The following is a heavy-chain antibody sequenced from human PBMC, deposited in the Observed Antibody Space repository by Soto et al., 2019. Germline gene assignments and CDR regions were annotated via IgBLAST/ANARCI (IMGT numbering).Heavy chain of an antibody. D-gene: IGHD3-10*01. J-gene: IGHJ4*02. Sequence: WETLSLTCTVSGGSISSSSYYWGWIRQPPGKGLEWIGSIYYSGSTYYNPSLKSPVTISVDTSKNQFSLKLSSVTAADTAVYYCARRGSGSYSDYWGQGTLVTVSS. V-gene: IGHV4-39*01. CDR2: IYYSGST. CDR3: ARRGSGSYSDY. CDR1: GGSISSSSYY.